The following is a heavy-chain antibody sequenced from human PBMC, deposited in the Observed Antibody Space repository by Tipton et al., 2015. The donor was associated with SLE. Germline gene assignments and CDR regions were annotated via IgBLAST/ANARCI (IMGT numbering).Heavy chain of an antibody. CDR2: ISSEGTLK. Sequence: RSLRLSCAVSGFSFNGYPLHWVRQAPGKGLEWVADISSEGTLKYYADSVKGRFTISKDNSRNTLHLEMNSLRTDGTAIYYCARGLRFWYFDVWGRGTLVTVSS. J-gene: IGHJ2*01. CDR3: ARGLRFWYFDV. CDR1: GFSFNGYP. D-gene: IGHD3-16*01. V-gene: IGHV3-30*01.